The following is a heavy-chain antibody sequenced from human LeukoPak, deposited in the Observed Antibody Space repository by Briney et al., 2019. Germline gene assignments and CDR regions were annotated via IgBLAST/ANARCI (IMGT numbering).Heavy chain of an antibody. D-gene: IGHD4/OR15-4a*01. CDR1: GGTFSSYA. V-gene: IGHV1-69*01. Sequence: ASVTVSCKASGGTFSSYAISWVRQAPGQGLEWMGGIIPIFGTANYAQKFQGRVTITADESTSTAYMELSSLRSEDTAVYYCARAMKTPDYHWFDPWGQGTLVTVSS. CDR3: ARAMKTPDYHWFDP. J-gene: IGHJ5*02. CDR2: IIPIFGTA.